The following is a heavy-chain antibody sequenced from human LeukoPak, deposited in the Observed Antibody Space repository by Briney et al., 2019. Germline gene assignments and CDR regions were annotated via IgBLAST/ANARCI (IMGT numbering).Heavy chain of an antibody. J-gene: IGHJ3*02. Sequence: GGSLRLSCAASGFIFSDYYMNWIRQAPGKGLERVSAVRGSGTSTYYADSVKGRFTISRDKSKNTLYLQMDSLRAEDTAVYYCAKALTGDYYDSSGMAFDMWGQGTTVTVSS. D-gene: IGHD3-22*01. V-gene: IGHV3-23*01. CDR2: VRGSGTST. CDR3: AKALTGDYYDSSGMAFDM. CDR1: GFIFSDYY.